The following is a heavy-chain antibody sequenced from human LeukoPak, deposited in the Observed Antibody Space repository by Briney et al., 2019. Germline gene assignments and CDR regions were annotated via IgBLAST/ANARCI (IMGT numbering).Heavy chain of an antibody. V-gene: IGHV3-30*04. D-gene: IGHD1-26*01. CDR3: ARGMSGSYYYLDY. J-gene: IGHJ4*02. CDR2: ISYDGGNK. Sequence: GRSLRLSCAASGFTFSSYAMHWVRQAPGKGLEWVAVISYDGGNKYYADSVKGRFTISRDNSKNTLYLQMNSLRAEDTAVYYCARGMSGSYYYLDYWGQGTLVTVSS. CDR1: GFTFSSYA.